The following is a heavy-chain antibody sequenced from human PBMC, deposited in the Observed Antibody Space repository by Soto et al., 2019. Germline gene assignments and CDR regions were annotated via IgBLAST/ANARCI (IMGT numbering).Heavy chain of an antibody. Sequence: PSETLSLTCTVSGASISSSSYYWSWIRQPPERGLQWIASIYYTGRTQYNPSLGSRVTISVDTSKNQFSLRLSSVTATDTAVYYCTRHQTNNYGSGFPFDPWGQGTLVTVSS. J-gene: IGHJ5*02. CDR2: IYYTGRT. CDR1: GASISSSSYY. V-gene: IGHV4-39*01. CDR3: TRHQTNNYGSGFPFDP. D-gene: IGHD3-10*01.